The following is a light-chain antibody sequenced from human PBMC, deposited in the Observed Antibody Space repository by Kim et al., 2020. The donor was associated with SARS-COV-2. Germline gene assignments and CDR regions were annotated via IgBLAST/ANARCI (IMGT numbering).Light chain of an antibody. CDR1: QSVSGN. J-gene: IGKJ5*01. V-gene: IGKV3-15*01. Sequence: SPGERATLSRRASQSVSGNLAWDQQTPGQAPRLLIYGASTRATGIPARFSGSGSGTEFTLTISSLQSEDFAIYYCQQYNNWPASTFGQGTRREIK. CDR2: GAS. CDR3: QQYNNWPAST.